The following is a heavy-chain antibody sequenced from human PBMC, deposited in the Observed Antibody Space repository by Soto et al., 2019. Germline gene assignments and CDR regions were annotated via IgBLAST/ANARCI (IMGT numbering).Heavy chain of an antibody. D-gene: IGHD1-26*01. CDR3: ARGPSGSYLYPLDY. V-gene: IGHV3-7*05. J-gene: IGHJ4*02. CDR2: IKQDGSEK. CDR1: GFTFSSYW. Sequence: GGSLRLSCAASGFTFSSYWMSWVRQAPGKGLEWVANIKQDGSEKYYVDSVKGRFTISRDNAKNSLYLQMNSLRAEDTAVYYCARGPSGSYLYPLDYWGQGTLVTV.